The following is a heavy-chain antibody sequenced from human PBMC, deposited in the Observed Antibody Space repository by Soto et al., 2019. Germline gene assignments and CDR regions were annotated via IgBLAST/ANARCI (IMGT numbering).Heavy chain of an antibody. CDR2: ISYDGSNK. CDR3: AKDSVPAEFFDY. J-gene: IGHJ4*02. CDR1: GFTFSSYG. Sequence: VGSLRLSCAVSGFTFSSYGMHWVRQAPGKGLEWVAVISYDGSNKYYADSVKGRFTISRDNSKNTLYLQMNSLRAEDTAVYYCAKDSVPAEFFDYWGQGTLVTVSS. V-gene: IGHV3-30*18. D-gene: IGHD2-2*01.